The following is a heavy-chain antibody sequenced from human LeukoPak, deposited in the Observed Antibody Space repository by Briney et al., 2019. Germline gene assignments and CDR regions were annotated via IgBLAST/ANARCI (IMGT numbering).Heavy chain of an antibody. Sequence: GGSLRLSCAASGFTFSSYGMHWVRQAPGKGLEWVAVIWYDGSNKYYADSVKGRFTISRDNSKYTLYLQMNSLRAEDTAVYYCAKDLQHRGATIGYWGQGTLVTVSS. CDR1: GFTFSSYG. CDR3: AKDLQHRGATIGY. J-gene: IGHJ4*02. D-gene: IGHD1-26*01. V-gene: IGHV3-33*06. CDR2: IWYDGSNK.